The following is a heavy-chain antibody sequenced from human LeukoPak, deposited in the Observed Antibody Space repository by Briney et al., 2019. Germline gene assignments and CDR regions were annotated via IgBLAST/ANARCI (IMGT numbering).Heavy chain of an antibody. CDR3: ARAVGYYYDSSGYEFDY. CDR1: LFTFDDYG. D-gene: IGHD3-22*01. V-gene: IGHV3-20*04. CDR2: INWNGGST. Sequence: GGSLRLSCASCLFTFDDYGMSWVRQAPGKGLEWVSGINWNGGSTGYADSVKGRFTISRDNAKNSLYLQMNSLRAEDTALYYCARAVGYYYDSSGYEFDYWGQGTLVTVP. J-gene: IGHJ4*02.